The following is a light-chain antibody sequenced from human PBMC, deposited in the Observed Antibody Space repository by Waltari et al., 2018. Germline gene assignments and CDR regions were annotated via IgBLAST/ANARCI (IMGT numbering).Light chain of an antibody. J-gene: IGLJ1*01. CDR3: QVWDANTDPGV. CDR2: YYS. CDR1: NIESKS. Sequence: SYVLTQPPSVAVAPGETARVTCGGNNIESKSVHWYQQKPGQAPVLGISYYSDRPSGIPERFSGSNSGDTATLTISRVEAGDEADYYCQVWDANTDPGVFGTGTEVTVL. V-gene: IGLV3-21*01.